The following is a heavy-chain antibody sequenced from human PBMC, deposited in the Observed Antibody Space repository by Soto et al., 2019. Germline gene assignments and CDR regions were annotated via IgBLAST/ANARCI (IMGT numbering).Heavy chain of an antibody. CDR2: ISGSGGST. Sequence: GGSLRLSCAASGFTFSSYAMSWVRQAPGKGLEWVSAISGSGGSTYYADSVKGRFTISRDNSKNTLYLQMNSLRAEDTAVYYCAKGVASGDYEILYFDLWGRGTLVTVSS. J-gene: IGHJ2*01. CDR3: AKGVASGDYEILYFDL. CDR1: GFTFSSYA. V-gene: IGHV3-23*01. D-gene: IGHD4-17*01.